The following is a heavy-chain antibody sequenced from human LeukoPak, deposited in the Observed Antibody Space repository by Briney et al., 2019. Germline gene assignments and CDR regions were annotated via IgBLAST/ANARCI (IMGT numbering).Heavy chain of an antibody. J-gene: IGHJ4*02. CDR2: ISVYNGNT. Sequence: ASVKVSCEASGYTFTSYGISWVRQAPGQGLEWMGWISVYNGNTNYAQKLQGRVTMTTDTSTSTAYMELRSLRSDDTAVHYCARPVDYYDSSGYYYYFDSWGQGTLVTVSS. CDR3: ARPVDYYDSSGYYYYFDS. D-gene: IGHD3-22*01. CDR1: GYTFTSYG. V-gene: IGHV1-18*01.